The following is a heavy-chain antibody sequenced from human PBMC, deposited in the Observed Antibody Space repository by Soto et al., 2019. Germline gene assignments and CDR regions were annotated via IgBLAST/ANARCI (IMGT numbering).Heavy chain of an antibody. V-gene: IGHV3-21*01. Sequence: GGSLRLSCAASGFTFSSYSMHWVRQAPGKGLEWVSAITRNSDIYYADSVKGRFTISRDNAQNSVSLQMDSLRAEDTAVYYCAREETAWPLAYGLDVWGQGTAVTVTS. CDR1: GFTFSSYS. CDR3: AREETAWPLAYGLDV. D-gene: IGHD2-21*02. CDR2: ITRNSDI. J-gene: IGHJ6*02.